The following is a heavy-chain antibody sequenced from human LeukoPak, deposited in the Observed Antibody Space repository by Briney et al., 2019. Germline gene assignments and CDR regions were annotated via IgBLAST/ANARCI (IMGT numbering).Heavy chain of an antibody. CDR1: GFTFSNAW. V-gene: IGHV3-15*01. Sequence: GGSLRLSCAASGFTFSNAWMSWVRRAPGKGLEWVGRIKSKTDGGTTDYAAPVKGRFTISRDDSKNTLYLQLNSLKTEDTAVYYCTTDVSSYDFWSGYYSGSWGQGTLVTVSS. CDR3: TTDVSSYDFWSGYYSGS. CDR2: IKSKTDGGTT. D-gene: IGHD3-3*01. J-gene: IGHJ5*02.